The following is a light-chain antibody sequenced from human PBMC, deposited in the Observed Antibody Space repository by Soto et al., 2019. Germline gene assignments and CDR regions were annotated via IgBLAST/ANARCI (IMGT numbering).Light chain of an antibody. Sequence: DIQMTQSPSSLSASVGDRVTITCQASQDITNYLNWYQQKPGRAPRLLLYDASSLETGVPSRFSGSGSGTDFTLAISSLQTEDVATYYCQHYDHLPITFGQGTRLEIK. J-gene: IGKJ5*01. CDR3: QHYDHLPIT. V-gene: IGKV1-33*01. CDR1: QDITNY. CDR2: DAS.